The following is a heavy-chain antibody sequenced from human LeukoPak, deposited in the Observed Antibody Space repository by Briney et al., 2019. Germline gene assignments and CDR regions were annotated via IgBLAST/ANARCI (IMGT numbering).Heavy chain of an antibody. CDR3: ARGTITIFGVVVFPSFDY. Sequence: SETLSLTCAVSGGSISSGGYSWSWTRQPPGKGLEWIGYIYHSGSTYYNPSLKSRVTISVDRSKNQFSLKLSSVTAADTAVYYCARGTITIFGVVVFPSFDYWGQGTLVTVSS. D-gene: IGHD3-3*01. CDR1: GGSISSGGYS. V-gene: IGHV4-30-2*01. CDR2: IYHSGST. J-gene: IGHJ4*02.